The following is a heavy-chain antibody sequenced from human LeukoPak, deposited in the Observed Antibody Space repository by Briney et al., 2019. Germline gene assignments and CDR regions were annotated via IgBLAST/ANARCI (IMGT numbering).Heavy chain of an antibody. D-gene: IGHD2-2*01. J-gene: IGHJ5*02. CDR3: ARGRYCSSTSRYWNWFDP. Sequence: GGSLRLSCAASGFTFSSYAMHWVRQAPGKGLEYVSAISSNGGSTYYANSVKGRFAISRDNSKNTLYLQMGSLRAEDMAVYYCARGRYCSSTSRYWNWFDPWGQGTLVTVSS. CDR1: GFTFSSYA. V-gene: IGHV3-64*01. CDR2: ISSNGGST.